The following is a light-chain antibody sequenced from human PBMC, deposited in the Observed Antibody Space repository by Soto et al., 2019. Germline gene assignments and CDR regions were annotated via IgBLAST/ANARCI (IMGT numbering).Light chain of an antibody. Sequence: QSALTQPPSASGSPGQSVAISCTGTASDIGGYNFVSWYQQHPGKAPKLIIYEVNKRPSGVPDRFSGSKSGNTASLTVSGLQAEDEADYYCSAHGGTNPYVFGTGTKLTVL. V-gene: IGLV2-8*01. CDR2: EVN. CDR1: ASDIGGYNF. CDR3: SAHGGTNPYV. J-gene: IGLJ1*01.